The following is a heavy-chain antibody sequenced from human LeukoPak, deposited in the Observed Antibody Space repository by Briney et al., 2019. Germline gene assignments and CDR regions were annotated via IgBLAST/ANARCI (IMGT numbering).Heavy chain of an antibody. CDR1: GGSISSGDYY. V-gene: IGHV4-30-4*08. CDR2: IYYSGST. Sequence: PSQTLSLTCTVSGGSISSGDYYWRWIRQPPGKGLEWIGYIYYSGSTYYNPSLKSRVTISVDTSKNQFSLKLSSVTAADTAVYYCASVGQWLGDYYYYMDVWGKGTTVTVSS. D-gene: IGHD6-19*01. CDR3: ASVGQWLGDYYYYMDV. J-gene: IGHJ6*03.